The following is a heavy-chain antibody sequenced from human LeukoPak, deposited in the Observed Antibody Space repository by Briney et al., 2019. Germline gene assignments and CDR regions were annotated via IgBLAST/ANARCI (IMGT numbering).Heavy chain of an antibody. CDR1: GGSISSYY. CDR2: IYYSGST. Sequence: PSETLSLTCTVSGGSISSYYWSWIRQPPGKGLEWIGYIYYSGSTNYNPSLKSRVTISVDTSKNQFSLKLSSVTAADTAVYYYAGIVVVVAAPSQSFDIWGQGTMVTVSS. CDR3: AGIVVVVAAPSQSFDI. V-gene: IGHV4-59*01. D-gene: IGHD2-15*01. J-gene: IGHJ3*02.